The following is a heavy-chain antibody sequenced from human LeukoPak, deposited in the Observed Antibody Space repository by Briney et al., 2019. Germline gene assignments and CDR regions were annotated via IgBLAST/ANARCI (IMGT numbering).Heavy chain of an antibody. J-gene: IGHJ4*02. CDR1: GFTFSSYA. CDR2: IGGSGTST. Sequence: GGSLRLSCAASGFTFSSYAMSWVRQAPGKGLEWVSAIGGSGTSTYYADSVKGRFTISRDSSKNTLSLQMNSLRVEDTAVYYCAKAPRGSYFDYWGQGTLVTVSS. CDR3: AKAPRGSYFDY. V-gene: IGHV3-23*01. D-gene: IGHD1-26*01.